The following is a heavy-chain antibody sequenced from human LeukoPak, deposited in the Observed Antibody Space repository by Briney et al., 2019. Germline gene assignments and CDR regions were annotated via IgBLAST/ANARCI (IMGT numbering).Heavy chain of an antibody. V-gene: IGHV4-61*01. CDR1: GGSVSSDTYY. D-gene: IGHD3-22*01. Sequence: SETLSLTCTVSGGSVSSDTYYWSWIRQAPGKGLEWIGYLYPSGGTHYSPSLRSRVTISVDTSKNRFSLNMSSVTPADTALYYCARDSVDESSGYYPSGAFDLWGQGTLVTVSS. CDR2: LYPSGGT. CDR3: ARDSVDESSGYYPSGAFDL. J-gene: IGHJ3*01.